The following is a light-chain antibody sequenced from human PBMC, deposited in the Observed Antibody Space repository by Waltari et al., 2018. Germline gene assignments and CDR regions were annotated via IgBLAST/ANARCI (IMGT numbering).Light chain of an antibody. CDR3: QHYLRLPVT. Sequence: IVLTQSPGTLSLSPGESATLYCRTRQSVTRALAWYQQKPGQAPRLLIYGASNRATGIPDRFSGSGSGTDFSLTISSLEPEDFAVYYCQHYLRLPVTFGQGTKVEVK. CDR2: GAS. J-gene: IGKJ1*01. CDR1: QSVTRA. V-gene: IGKV3-20*01.